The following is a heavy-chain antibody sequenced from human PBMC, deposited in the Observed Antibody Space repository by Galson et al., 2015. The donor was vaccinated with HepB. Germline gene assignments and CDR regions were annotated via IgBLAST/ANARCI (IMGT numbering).Heavy chain of an antibody. CDR3: ARTNYDILTGYYDDFDY. CDR2: INSDGSST. CDR1: GFTFRSYW. Sequence: SLRLSCAASGFTFRSYWMHWVRHAPGKGLVWVSRINSDGSSTSYADSVKGRFTISRDNAENTLYLQMNSLRAEDTAVYYCARTNYDILTGYYDDFDYWGQGTLVTVSS. J-gene: IGHJ4*02. D-gene: IGHD3-9*01. V-gene: IGHV3-74*01.